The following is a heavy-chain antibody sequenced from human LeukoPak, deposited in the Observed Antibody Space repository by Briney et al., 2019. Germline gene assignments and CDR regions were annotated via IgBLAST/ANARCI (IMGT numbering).Heavy chain of an antibody. CDR3: ARVRGFGELTPPS. D-gene: IGHD3-10*01. Sequence: SETLSLTCTVSGGSISSSSYYWGWIRQPPGKGLEWIGSIYYSGSTYYNPSLKSRLTISIDKSKNQFSLKLRSVTAADTAVYYCARVRGFGELTPPSWGQGTLVTVSS. CDR1: GGSISSSSYY. CDR2: IYYSGST. V-gene: IGHV4-39*07. J-gene: IGHJ5*02.